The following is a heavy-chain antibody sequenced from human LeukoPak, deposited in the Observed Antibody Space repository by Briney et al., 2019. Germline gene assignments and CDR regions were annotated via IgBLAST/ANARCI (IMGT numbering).Heavy chain of an antibody. CDR2: IWPGDSDT. CDR1: GYSFSNYW. Sequence: GESLKISCKGSGYSFSNYWIGWVRQMPGKGLEWMGIIWPGDSDTRYSPSFQGQVTISVDKSISTAYLQWSSLKASDTAMYYCARMTTVTFNWFDPWAREPWSPSPQ. D-gene: IGHD4-17*01. CDR3: ARMTTVTFNWFDP. J-gene: IGHJ5*02. V-gene: IGHV5-51*01.